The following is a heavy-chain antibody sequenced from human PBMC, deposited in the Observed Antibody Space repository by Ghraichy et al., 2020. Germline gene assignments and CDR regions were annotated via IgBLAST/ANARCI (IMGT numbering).Heavy chain of an antibody. J-gene: IGHJ6*02. CDR2: ISAYNGNT. Sequence: ASVKVSCKASGYTFTSYGISWVRQAPGQGLEWMGWISAYNGNTNYAQKLQGRVTMTTDTSTSTAYMELRSLRSDDTAVYYCARDEALGGNDYGDYYGMDVWGQGTTVTVSS. CDR1: GYTFTSYG. V-gene: IGHV1-18*01. D-gene: IGHD4-17*01. CDR3: ARDEALGGNDYGDYYGMDV.